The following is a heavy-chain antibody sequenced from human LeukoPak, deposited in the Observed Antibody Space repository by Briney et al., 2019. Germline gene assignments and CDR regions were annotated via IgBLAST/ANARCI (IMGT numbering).Heavy chain of an antibody. V-gene: IGHV1-2*02. J-gene: IGHJ3*02. CDR1: GYTFTGYY. CDR2: INPNSGGT. Sequence: ASVKVSCKASGYTFTGYYMHWVRQAPGQGLEWMGWINPNSGGTNYAQKFQGRVTMTRDTSISTAYMELSRLRSDDTAVYYCARAMYYYDSSGYYFLDAFDIWGHGTMVTVSS. CDR3: ARAMYYYDSSGYYFLDAFDI. D-gene: IGHD3-22*01.